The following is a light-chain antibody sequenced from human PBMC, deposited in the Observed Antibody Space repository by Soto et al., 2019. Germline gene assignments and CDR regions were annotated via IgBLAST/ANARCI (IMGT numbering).Light chain of an antibody. Sequence: EIVMTQSPATLSVSPGERATLSCRASQSVSSNLAWYQQKPGQAPRLLIYGASTRDTGIPARFSGSGSGTEFTLIISSLQSEDFAVYYCQQYSSWPPRYTFGQGTKLEIK. CDR2: GAS. J-gene: IGKJ2*01. CDR1: QSVSSN. V-gene: IGKV3-15*01. CDR3: QQYSSWPPRYT.